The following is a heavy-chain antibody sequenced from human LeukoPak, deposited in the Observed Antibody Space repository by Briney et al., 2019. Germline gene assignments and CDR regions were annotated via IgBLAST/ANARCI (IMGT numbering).Heavy chain of an antibody. V-gene: IGHV4-31*03. CDR1: GGSISSGGYY. CDR2: IYYSGST. J-gene: IGHJ4*02. D-gene: IGHD3-22*01. Sequence: SQTLSLTCTVSGGSISSGGYYWSWIRQHPGKGLEWIGYIYYSGSTYYNPSLKSRVTIAVDTSKHQFSLKLSSVTAADTPVYYCARDLDSSGRYFDYWGQGTLVTVSS. CDR3: ARDLDSSGRYFDY.